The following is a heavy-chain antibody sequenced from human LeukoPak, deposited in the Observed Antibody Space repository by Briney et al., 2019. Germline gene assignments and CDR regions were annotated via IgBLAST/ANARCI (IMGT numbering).Heavy chain of an antibody. D-gene: IGHD2-15*01. V-gene: IGHV3-48*03. CDR2: ITNSGSTI. Sequence: GGSPRLSCTVSGFTFSIFEMNWVRQAPGKGLEWVAYITNSGSTIDYADSVKGRFTISRDNARNSLYLQMSSLRAEDTAVYYCVRGGGPSYKYNAFDIWGQGTMVTVSS. CDR1: GFTFSIFE. J-gene: IGHJ3*02. CDR3: VRGGGPSYKYNAFDI.